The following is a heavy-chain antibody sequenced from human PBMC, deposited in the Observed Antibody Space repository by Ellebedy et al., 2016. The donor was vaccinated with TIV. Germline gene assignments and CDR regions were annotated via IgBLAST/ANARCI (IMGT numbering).Heavy chain of an antibody. Sequence: SETLSLTCAVYGGSFSGYYWSWIRQPPGKGLEWIGEINHSGSTNYNPSLKSRVTISVDTSKNQFSLKLSSVTAADTAVYYCARGRGLVATIRPFGDYWGQGTPVTVSS. V-gene: IGHV4-34*01. J-gene: IGHJ4*02. CDR1: GGSFSGYY. CDR3: ARGRGLVATIRPFGDY. D-gene: IGHD5-12*01. CDR2: INHSGST.